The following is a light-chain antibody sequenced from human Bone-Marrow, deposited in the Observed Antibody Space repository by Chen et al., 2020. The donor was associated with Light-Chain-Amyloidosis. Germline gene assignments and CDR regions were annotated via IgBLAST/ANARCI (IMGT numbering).Light chain of an antibody. CDR1: SGRSATNY. CDR2: DDD. CDR3: QSYQGSSQGV. V-gene: IGLV6-57*01. Sequence: NFMLTQPHSVSESPGKTVIISCTRSSGRSATNYVQWYQQRPGSSPTTVIYDDDQRPSGVPDRFSGSIDRSSNSASLTISGLKTEDEADYDCQSYQGSSQGVFGGGTKLTVL. J-gene: IGLJ3*02.